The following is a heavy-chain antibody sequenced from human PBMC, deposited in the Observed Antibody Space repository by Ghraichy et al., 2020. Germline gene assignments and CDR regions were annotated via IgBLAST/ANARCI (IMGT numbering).Heavy chain of an antibody. CDR3: ARVGSSSSWYEIYYYYYGMDV. CDR1: GFTFSSYE. J-gene: IGHJ6*02. Sequence: GGSLRLSCAASGFTFSSYEMNWVRQAPGKGLEWVSYISSSGSTIYYADSVKGRFTISRDNAKNSLYLQMNSLRAEDTAVYYCARVGSSSSWYEIYYYYYGMDVWGQGTTVTVSS. CDR2: ISSSGSTI. V-gene: IGHV3-48*03. D-gene: IGHD6-13*01.